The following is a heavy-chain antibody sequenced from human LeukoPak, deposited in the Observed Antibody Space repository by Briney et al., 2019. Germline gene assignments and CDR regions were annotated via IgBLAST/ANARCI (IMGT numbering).Heavy chain of an antibody. V-gene: IGHV3-7*03. CDR1: GFTFSHFW. CDR2: IKQDGSEK. D-gene: IGHD6-6*01. CDR3: ARDERQLVYGY. J-gene: IGHJ4*02. Sequence: GGSLRLSCVASGFTFSHFWMSWVRQVPGKGLEWVANIKQDGSEKYYVDSVKGRFTISRDNAKSSLYLQMNSLRAEDTAVYYCARDERQLVYGYWGQGTLVTVSS.